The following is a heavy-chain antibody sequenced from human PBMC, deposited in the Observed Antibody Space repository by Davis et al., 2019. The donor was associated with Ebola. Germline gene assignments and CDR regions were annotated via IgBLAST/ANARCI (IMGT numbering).Heavy chain of an antibody. V-gene: IGHV3-23*01. D-gene: IGHD2-15*01. CDR2: MSGDGGTT. CDR1: GFTFSDYY. J-gene: IGHJ4*02. Sequence: PGGSLRLSCAASGFTFSDYYMSWIRQAPGKGLEWVSGMSGDGGTTYYADSVKGRFTVSRDNSRGTLDLQIHSLRGEDTAVYYCAKGHYCIDGGCLRRLEFLGDYWGQGTLLTVSS. CDR3: AKGHYCIDGGCLRRLEFLGDY.